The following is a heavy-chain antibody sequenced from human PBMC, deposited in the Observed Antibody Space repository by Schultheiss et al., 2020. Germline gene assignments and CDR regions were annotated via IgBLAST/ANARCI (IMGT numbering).Heavy chain of an antibody. CDR3: AEGPLYSAFDI. V-gene: IGHV4-34*01. CDR2: INHSGST. CDR1: GGSFSGYY. J-gene: IGHJ3*02. Sequence: SETLSLTCAVYGGSFSGYYWSWIRQPPGKGLEWIGEINHSGSTNYNPSLKSRVTISVDTSNNQFSLKLSSVTAADTAVYYWAEGPLYSAFDIWGRGTMVTVAS. D-gene: IGHD1-14*01.